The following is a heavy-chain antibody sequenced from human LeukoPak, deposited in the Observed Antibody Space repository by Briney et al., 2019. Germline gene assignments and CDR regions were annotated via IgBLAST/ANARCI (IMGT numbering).Heavy chain of an antibody. Sequence: SETLSLTCTVSGGSISSYYWSWIRQPPGKGLEWIGYVYYSGSTNYNPSLKSRVTISVDTSKNQFSLKLSSVTAADTAVYYCARGGPRGNWFDPWGQGTLVTVSS. CDR1: GGSISSYY. CDR3: ARGGPRGNWFDP. J-gene: IGHJ5*02. CDR2: VYYSGST. V-gene: IGHV4-59*01. D-gene: IGHD3-10*01.